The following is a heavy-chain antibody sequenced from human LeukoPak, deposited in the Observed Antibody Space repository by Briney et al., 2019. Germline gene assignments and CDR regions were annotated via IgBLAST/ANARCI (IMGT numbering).Heavy chain of an antibody. D-gene: IGHD3-10*01. CDR3: AKGGVLWFGELLRGDDAFDI. J-gene: IGHJ3*02. CDR2: ISSSGSTI. V-gene: IGHV3-48*03. CDR1: GFTFSSYE. Sequence: GGSLRLSCAASGFTFSSYEMNWVRQAPGKGLEWVSYISSSGSTIYYADSVKGRFTISRDNAKNSLYLQMNSLRAEDTAVYYCAKGGVLWFGELLRGDDAFDIWGQGTMVTVSS.